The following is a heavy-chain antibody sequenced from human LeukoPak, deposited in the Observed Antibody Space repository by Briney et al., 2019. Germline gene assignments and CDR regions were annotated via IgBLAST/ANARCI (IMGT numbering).Heavy chain of an antibody. Sequence: ASVKVSCKASGYTFTSYVIIWVRQASGQGLEWTGWMNPNSGHTGYAQKFQGRVTMTRTTSISTAYMELTSPTSDDSAVYYCARSIVGVRKRNDYWGQGTLVTVSS. V-gene: IGHV1-8*01. J-gene: IGHJ4*02. CDR1: GYTFTSYV. CDR2: MNPNSGHT. D-gene: IGHD1-26*01. CDR3: ARSIVGVRKRNDY.